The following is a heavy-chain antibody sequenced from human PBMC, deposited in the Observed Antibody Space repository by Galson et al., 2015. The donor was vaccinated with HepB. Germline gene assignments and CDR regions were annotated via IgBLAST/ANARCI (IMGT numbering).Heavy chain of an antibody. CDR1: GFTFSSYG. CDR3: ARVLSRGAKYYYYYYGMDV. CDR2: IWYDGSNK. D-gene: IGHD3-9*01. Sequence: SLRLSCAASGFTFSSYGMHWVRQAPGKGLEWVAVIWYDGSNKYYADSVKGRFTISRDNSKNTLYLQMNSLRAEDTAVYYCARVLSRGAKYYYYYYGMDVWGQGTTVTVSS. V-gene: IGHV3-33*01. J-gene: IGHJ6*02.